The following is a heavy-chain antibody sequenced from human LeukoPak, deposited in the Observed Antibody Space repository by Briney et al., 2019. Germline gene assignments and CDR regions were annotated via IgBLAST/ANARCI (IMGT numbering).Heavy chain of an antibody. CDR2: ISSSSSYI. CDR3: ARDPVGYCSSTSCYPDY. D-gene: IGHD2-2*03. Sequence: GGSLRLSCAASGFTFSSYSMNWVRQAPGKGLEWVSSISSSSSYIYYADSVKGRFTISRDNAKNSLYLQMNSLRAEDTAVYYCARDPVGYCSSTSCYPDYWGQGTLVTVSS. V-gene: IGHV3-21*01. CDR1: GFTFSSYS. J-gene: IGHJ4*02.